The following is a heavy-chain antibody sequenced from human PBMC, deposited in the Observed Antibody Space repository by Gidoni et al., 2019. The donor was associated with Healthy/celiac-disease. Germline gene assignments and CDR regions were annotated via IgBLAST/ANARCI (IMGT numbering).Heavy chain of an antibody. Sequence: EVQLVESGGGLVQPGGSLRLSCAASGFTFLSYWMHWVRQAPGKGLVWVSRINRDGSSTSYADSVKGRFTISRDNAKNTLYLQMNSLRAEDTAVYYCARPYYDSSGYAPLDYWGQGTLVTVSS. J-gene: IGHJ4*02. V-gene: IGHV3-74*01. CDR1: GFTFLSYW. D-gene: IGHD3-22*01. CDR2: INRDGSST. CDR3: ARPYYDSSGYAPLDY.